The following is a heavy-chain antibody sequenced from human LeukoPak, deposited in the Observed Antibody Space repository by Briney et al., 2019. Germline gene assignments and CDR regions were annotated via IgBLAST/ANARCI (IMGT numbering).Heavy chain of an antibody. CDR3: AGYYYDILTGYYLGLY. J-gene: IGHJ4*02. Sequence: SETLSLTCTVSGYSISSGYFWGWIRQPPGKGLEWIGTIYHSGSTYYNPSLKSRVTISVDTSKNQFSLKLNSVTAADTAVYYCAGYYYDILTGYYLGLYWGQGTLVTVSS. D-gene: IGHD3-9*01. CDR1: GYSISSGYF. V-gene: IGHV4-38-2*02. CDR2: IYHSGST.